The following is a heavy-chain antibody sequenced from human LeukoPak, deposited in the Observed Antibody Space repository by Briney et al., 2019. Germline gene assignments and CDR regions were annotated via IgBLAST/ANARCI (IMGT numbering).Heavy chain of an antibody. CDR2: IIPIFGTA. CDR1: GGTFSSYA. CDR3: ATKKDNYYYYYMDV. J-gene: IGHJ6*03. V-gene: IGHV1-69*05. Sequence: SVKVSCKASGGTFSSYAISWVRQAPGQGFEWMGGIIPIFGTANYAQKFQGRVTITTDESTSTAYMELSSLRSEDTAVYYCATKKDNYYYYYMDVWGKGTTVTVSS.